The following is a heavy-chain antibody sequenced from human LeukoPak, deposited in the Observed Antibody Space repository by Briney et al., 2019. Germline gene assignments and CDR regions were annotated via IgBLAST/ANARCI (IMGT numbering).Heavy chain of an antibody. CDR3: ARLGFPYSSGWRRYFDY. J-gene: IGHJ4*02. CDR2: INHSGST. CDR1: GGSFSGYY. V-gene: IGHV4-34*01. D-gene: IGHD6-19*01. Sequence: PSETLSLTCAVYGGSFSGYYWSWIRQPPGKGLEWIGEINHSGSTNYNPSLKSRVTISVDTSKNQFSLKLSSVTAADTAVYYCARLGFPYSSGWRRYFDYWGQGTLVTVSS.